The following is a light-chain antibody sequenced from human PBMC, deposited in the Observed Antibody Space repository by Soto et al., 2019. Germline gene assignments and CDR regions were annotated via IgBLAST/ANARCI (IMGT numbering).Light chain of an antibody. CDR3: ATWDDSLSGYV. CDR1: SSNIGSNY. J-gene: IGLJ1*01. V-gene: IGLV1-47*02. CDR2: YNN. Sequence: QSVLTQPPSASGTPGQRVTISCSGRSSNIGSNYVYWYQQLPGTAPKLLIYYNNQRPSGVPDRFSGSKSGTSASLDISGLRSEDEADYYCATWDDSLSGYVFGTGTKLTVL.